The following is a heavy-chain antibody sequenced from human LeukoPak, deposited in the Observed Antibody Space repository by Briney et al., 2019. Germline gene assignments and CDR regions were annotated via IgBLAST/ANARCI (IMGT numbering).Heavy chain of an antibody. V-gene: IGHV4-59*01. Sequence: SETLSLTCTVSGGSISSYYWSWIRQPPGKGLEWIGYIQYSGSTNYNPSLKSRVTISLDTSKNQFSLKLSSVTAADTAVYYCARVSWFPGTSYYYMDVWGKGTPVTVSS. J-gene: IGHJ6*03. CDR3: ARVSWFPGTSYYYMDV. CDR1: GGSISSYY. CDR2: IQYSGST. D-gene: IGHD1-1*01.